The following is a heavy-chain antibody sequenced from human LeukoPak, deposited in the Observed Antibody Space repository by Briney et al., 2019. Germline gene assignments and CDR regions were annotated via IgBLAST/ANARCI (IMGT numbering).Heavy chain of an antibody. J-gene: IGHJ4*02. CDR2: IIGSVPST. CDR1: GFTFGNYA. CDR3: AKGGYDYVEVGYFDY. D-gene: IGHD5-12*01. V-gene: IGHV3-23*01. Sequence: PGGSLRLSCAASGFTFGNYAMSWVRQTPGKGLEWVSHIIGSVPSTFYAESVKCRFTISRDNSKNTLYLQMNSLRADDTAVYYCAKGGYDYVEVGYFDYWGQGTLVTVSS.